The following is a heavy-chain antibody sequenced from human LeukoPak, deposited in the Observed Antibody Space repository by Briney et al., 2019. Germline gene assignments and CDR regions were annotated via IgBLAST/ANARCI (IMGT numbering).Heavy chain of an antibody. D-gene: IGHD1-1*01. CDR3: AKGNWRYFDY. CDR1: GFTFSSYE. Sequence: PGGSLRLSCAASGFTFSSYEINWVRQAPGKGLEWVSAISGSGGSTYYADSVKGRFTISRDNSKNTLYLQMNSLGADDTAVYYCAKGNWRYFDYWGQGTLVTVSS. V-gene: IGHV3-23*01. J-gene: IGHJ4*02. CDR2: ISGSGGST.